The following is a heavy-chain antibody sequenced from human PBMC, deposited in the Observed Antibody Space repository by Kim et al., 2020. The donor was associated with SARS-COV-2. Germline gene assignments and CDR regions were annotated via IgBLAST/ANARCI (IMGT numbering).Heavy chain of an antibody. D-gene: IGHD3-10*01. V-gene: IGHV1-69*13. J-gene: IGHJ4*02. CDR2: IIPIFGTA. CDR1: GGTFSSYA. CDR3: ARDLRAYYYGSGSYSY. Sequence: SVKVSCKASGGTFSSYAISWVRQAPGQGLEWMGGIIPIFGTANYAQKFQGRVTITADESTSTAYMELSSLRSEDTAVYYCARDLRAYYYGSGSYSYWGQGTLVTVSS.